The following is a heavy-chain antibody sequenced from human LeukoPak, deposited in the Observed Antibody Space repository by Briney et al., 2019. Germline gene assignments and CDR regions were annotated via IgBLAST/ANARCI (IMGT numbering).Heavy chain of an antibody. CDR3: ARDRDMDV. V-gene: IGHV3-23*01. Sequence: GGSLRLSCAASGFTFSSYGMSWVRQAPGKGLEWVSAISGSGGSTYYADSVKGRFTISRDNAKNVLDLQMNSLRGEDTAVYYCARDRDMDVWGKGTTVIISS. CDR2: ISGSGGST. D-gene: IGHD3-10*01. J-gene: IGHJ6*03. CDR1: GFTFSSYG.